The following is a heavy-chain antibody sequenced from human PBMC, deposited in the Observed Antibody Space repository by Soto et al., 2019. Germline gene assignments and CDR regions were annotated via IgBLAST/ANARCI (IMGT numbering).Heavy chain of an antibody. V-gene: IGHV4-59*01. J-gene: IGHJ6*02. CDR3: ARGFRLELRHYYGMDV. CDR1: GGSISSYY. Sequence: ATATLSLTCTVSGGSISSYYWSWIRQPPGKGLEWIGYIYYSGSTNYNPSLKSRVTISVDTSKNQFSLKLSSVTAADTAVYYCARGFRLELRHYYGMDVWGQGTTVTVSS. CDR2: IYYSGST. D-gene: IGHD1-7*01.